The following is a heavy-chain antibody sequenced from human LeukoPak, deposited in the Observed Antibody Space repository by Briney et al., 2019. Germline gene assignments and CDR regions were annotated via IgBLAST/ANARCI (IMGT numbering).Heavy chain of an antibody. CDR3: ARVLIVVVPAAVAPYNWFDP. CDR2: INPNSGGT. Sequence: ASVKVSCKASGYTFTGYYMRWVRQAPGQGLEWMGWINPNSGGTNYAQKFQGRVTMTRDTSISTAYMELSRLRSDDTAVYYCARVLIVVVPAAVAPYNWFDPWGQGTLVTVSS. J-gene: IGHJ5*02. V-gene: IGHV1-2*02. D-gene: IGHD2-2*01. CDR1: GYTFTGYY.